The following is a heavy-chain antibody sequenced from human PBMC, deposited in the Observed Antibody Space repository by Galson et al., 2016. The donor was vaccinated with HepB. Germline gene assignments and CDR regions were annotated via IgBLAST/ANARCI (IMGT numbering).Heavy chain of an antibody. V-gene: IGHV3-11*01. CDR1: GFTSTDYY. Sequence: SLRLSCAASGFTSTDYYMSWIRQTPGKGLEWVSYISGDDYDIYYADFVKGRFTISRENANNSVFLQVNSLRVEDTAVCYCARGMAARMDVWGKGTTVIVSS. CDR3: ARGMAARMDV. D-gene: IGHD6-13*01. J-gene: IGHJ6*03. CDR2: ISGDDYDI.